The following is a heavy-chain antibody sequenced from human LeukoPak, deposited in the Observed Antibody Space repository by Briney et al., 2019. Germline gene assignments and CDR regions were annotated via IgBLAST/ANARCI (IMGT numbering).Heavy chain of an antibody. CDR2: ISGSGGST. Sequence: GGSLRLSCAASGFTFSSYSMNWVRQAPGKGLEWVSAISGSGGSTYYADSVKGRFTISRDNSKNTLYLQMNSLRAEDTAVYYCAKSGGSGYYYYMDVWGKGTTVTVSS. V-gene: IGHV3-23*01. J-gene: IGHJ6*03. D-gene: IGHD3-16*01. CDR1: GFTFSSYS. CDR3: AKSGGSGYYYYMDV.